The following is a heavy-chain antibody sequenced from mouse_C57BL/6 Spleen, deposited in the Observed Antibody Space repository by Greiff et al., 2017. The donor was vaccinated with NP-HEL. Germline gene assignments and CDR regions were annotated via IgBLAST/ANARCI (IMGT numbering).Heavy chain of an antibody. CDR3: ARSDSSGYSWFAY. V-gene: IGHV1-64*01. D-gene: IGHD3-2*02. CDR1: GYTFTSYW. J-gene: IGHJ3*01. CDR2: IHPNSGST. Sequence: QVQLQQPGAELVKPGASVKLSCKASGYTFTSYWMHWVKQRPGQGLEWIGMIHPNSGSTNYNEKFKSKATLTVDKSSSTAYMQLSSLTSEDSAVYYCARSDSSGYSWFAYWGQGTLVTVSA.